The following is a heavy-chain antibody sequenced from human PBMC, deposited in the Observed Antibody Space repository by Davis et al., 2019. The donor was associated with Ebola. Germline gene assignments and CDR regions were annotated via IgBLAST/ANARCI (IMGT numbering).Heavy chain of an antibody. J-gene: IGHJ4*02. Sequence: GESLKISCAASGFTFSDYYMSWIRQAPGKGLEWVSYISSSGSTIYYADSVKGRFTISRDNAKNSLYLQMNSLRAEDTAVYYCANLGAAAGTGPFDYWGQGTLVTVSS. CDR3: ANLGAAAGTGPFDY. CDR1: GFTFSDYY. V-gene: IGHV3-11*04. D-gene: IGHD6-13*01. CDR2: ISSSGSTI.